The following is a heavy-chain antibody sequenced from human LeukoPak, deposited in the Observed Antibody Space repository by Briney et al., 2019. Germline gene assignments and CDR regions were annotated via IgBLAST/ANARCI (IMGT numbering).Heavy chain of an antibody. CDR3: ARAITAAGTPRDNSSTDY. Sequence: ASVKVSCKASGYTFTSYGISWVRQAPGQGLEWMGWISAYNGNTNYAQKLQGRVTMTTDTSTSTAYMELRSLRSDDTAVYYCARAITAAGTPRDNSSTDYWGQGTLVTVSS. V-gene: IGHV1-18*01. J-gene: IGHJ4*02. CDR2: ISAYNGNT. CDR1: GYTFTSYG. D-gene: IGHD6-13*01.